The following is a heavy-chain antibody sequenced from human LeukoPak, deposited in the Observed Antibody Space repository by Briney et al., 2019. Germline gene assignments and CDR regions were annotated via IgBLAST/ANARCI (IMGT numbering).Heavy chain of an antibody. CDR2: INHSGST. CDR3: ARAPAEIAAAADTGAFDY. V-gene: IGHV4-34*01. Sequence: PSETLSLTCAVYGGSFSGYYWSWIRQPPGKGLEWIGEINHSGSTNYNPSLKSRVTISVDTSKNQFSLKLSSVTAADTAVYYCARAPAEIAAAADTGAFDYWGQGTLVTVSS. CDR1: GGSFSGYY. J-gene: IGHJ4*02. D-gene: IGHD6-13*01.